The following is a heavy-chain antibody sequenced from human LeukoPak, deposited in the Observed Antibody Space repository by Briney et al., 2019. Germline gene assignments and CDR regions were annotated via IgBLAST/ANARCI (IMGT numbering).Heavy chain of an antibody. V-gene: IGHV4-59*01. D-gene: IGHD3-22*01. J-gene: IGHJ5*02. Sequence: SETLSLTCTVSGGSISSYYWHWIRQPPGRGLEWIGYFYYSGSTNYNPSLKSRVTISVDTSKNQFSLKLSSVTAADTAVYYCARGESSGSNWFDPWGQGTLVSVSS. CDR3: ARGESSGSNWFDP. CDR1: GGSISSYY. CDR2: FYYSGST.